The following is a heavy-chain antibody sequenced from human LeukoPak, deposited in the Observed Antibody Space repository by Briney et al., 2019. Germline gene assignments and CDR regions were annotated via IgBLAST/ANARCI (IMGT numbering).Heavy chain of an antibody. CDR2: IRYDGSNK. CDR3: AKGRLHNPNFDP. J-gene: IGHJ5*02. V-gene: IGHV3-30*02. CDR1: GFTFSSYA. Sequence: GGSLRLSCAASGFTFSSYAMHWVRQAPGKGLEWVAFIRYDGSNKYYADSVKGRFTISRDNSKNTLYLQMNSLRAEDTAVYYCAKGRLHNPNFDPWGQGTLVTVSS. D-gene: IGHD1-1*01.